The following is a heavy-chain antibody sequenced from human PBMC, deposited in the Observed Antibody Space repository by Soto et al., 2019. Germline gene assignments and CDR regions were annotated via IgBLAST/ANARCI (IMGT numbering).Heavy chain of an antibody. CDR1: GFTFSSYG. Sequence: QVQLVESGGGVVQPGRSLRLSCVGSGFTFSSYGMHWVRQAPGKGLEWLAVISFDGNYKYHADSVKGRFTISRDNSKNRLFLEMRSLRPEDTAVYYCVKANLHSGSYENWYFDLWGRGTLVTVSS. CDR2: ISFDGNYK. V-gene: IGHV3-30*18. CDR3: VKANLHSGSYENWYFDL. D-gene: IGHD1-26*01. J-gene: IGHJ2*01.